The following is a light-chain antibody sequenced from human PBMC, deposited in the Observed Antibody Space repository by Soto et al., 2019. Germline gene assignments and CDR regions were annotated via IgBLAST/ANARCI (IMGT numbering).Light chain of an antibody. V-gene: IGLV1-51*02. CDR2: ENN. CDR3: GTWDSSLSAVV. J-gene: IGLJ2*01. Sequence: QSVFTQPPSVSAAPGQKVTIAGSGSSANIGKNYVSWYQQLPGTAPKLLIYENNKRPSGIPDRFSGFKSGTSATLGITGLQTGDEADYYCGTWDSSLSAVVFGGGTKLTV. CDR1: SANIGKNY.